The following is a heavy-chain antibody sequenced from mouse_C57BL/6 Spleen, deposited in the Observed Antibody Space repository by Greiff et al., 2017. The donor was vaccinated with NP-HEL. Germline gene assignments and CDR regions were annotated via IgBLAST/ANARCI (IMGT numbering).Heavy chain of an antibody. Sequence: VQLQQSVAELVRPGASVKLSCTASGFNIKNTYMHWVKQRPEQGLEWIGRIDPANGNTKYAPKFQGKATITADTSSNTAYLQLSSLISEDTAIYYCARLQIYYGYDGYAMDYWGQGTSVTVSS. CDR1: GFNIKNTY. CDR2: IDPANGNT. J-gene: IGHJ4*01. V-gene: IGHV14-3*01. D-gene: IGHD2-2*01. CDR3: ARLQIYYGYDGYAMDY.